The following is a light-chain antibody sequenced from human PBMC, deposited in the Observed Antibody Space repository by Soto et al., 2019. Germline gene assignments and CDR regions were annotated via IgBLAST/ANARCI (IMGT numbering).Light chain of an antibody. V-gene: IGLV6-57*03. Sequence: NFMLTQPRSVSESPGKTVTISCTRSSGSIVSNFVHWYQQRPGSAPSIVIYEDRQRPSGVPDRFSGSIDSSSNSASLTISGLKTEDEAEYYCQSSDRSNLGVFGGGTKLTVL. CDR1: SGSIVSNF. J-gene: IGLJ3*02. CDR2: EDR. CDR3: QSSDRSNLGV.